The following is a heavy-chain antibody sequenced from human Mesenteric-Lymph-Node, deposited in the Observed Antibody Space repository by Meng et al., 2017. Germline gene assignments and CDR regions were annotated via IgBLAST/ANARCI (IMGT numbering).Heavy chain of an antibody. CDR3: ARDREYSSSSENYYYYGMDV. Sequence: ASVKVSCKASGYTFTSYDINWVRQATGQGLEWMGWMNPNSGNTGYAQKFQGRVTMTRNTSISTAYMELSSLRSEDTAVYYCARDREYSSSSENYYYYGMDVWGQGTTVTVSS. D-gene: IGHD6-6*01. CDR2: MNPNSGNT. J-gene: IGHJ6*02. V-gene: IGHV1-8*01. CDR1: GYTFTSYD.